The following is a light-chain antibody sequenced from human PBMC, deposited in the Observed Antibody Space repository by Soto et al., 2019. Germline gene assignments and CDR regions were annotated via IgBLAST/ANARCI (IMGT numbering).Light chain of an antibody. V-gene: IGKV3-11*01. Sequence: EIVLTQSPATLSLSPGERAVLSCRASQSVRSYLAWYQQKPGQAHRLLIYDASKKPPGIPARFTGSGSETDFTLTIMCLEPEDFAVSFCQQRSVWPSTFGGGTKVEI. CDR2: DAS. CDR3: QQRSVWPST. CDR1: QSVRSY. J-gene: IGKJ4*01.